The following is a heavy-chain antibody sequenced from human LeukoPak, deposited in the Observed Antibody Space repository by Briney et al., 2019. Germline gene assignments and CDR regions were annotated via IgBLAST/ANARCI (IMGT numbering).Heavy chain of an antibody. Sequence: GASVRVSCKASGYSFTDKYMHWVRQAPGQGLEWMGRINPKSGGTNYAQKFQGRVTMTTDTSMSTAYMEVSRLTSDDTAVYYCASGGSGSHDAFDIWGQGTMVTVSS. D-gene: IGHD3-10*01. V-gene: IGHV1-2*02. CDR1: GYSFTDKY. J-gene: IGHJ3*02. CDR2: INPKSGGT. CDR3: ASGGSGSHDAFDI.